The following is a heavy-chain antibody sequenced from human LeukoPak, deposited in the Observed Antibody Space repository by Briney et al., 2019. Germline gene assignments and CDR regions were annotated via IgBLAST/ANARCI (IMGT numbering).Heavy chain of an antibody. CDR2: INHSGST. V-gene: IGHV4-34*01. CDR1: GGSFSGYY. Sequence: SETLSLTCAVYGGSFSGYYWSWIRQPPGKGLEWIGEINHSGSTNYNPSLKSRVTISVDTSENRFSLKLSSVTAADTAVYYCARGLTIDYWGQGTLVTVSS. J-gene: IGHJ4*02. D-gene: IGHD4-11*01. CDR3: ARGLTIDY.